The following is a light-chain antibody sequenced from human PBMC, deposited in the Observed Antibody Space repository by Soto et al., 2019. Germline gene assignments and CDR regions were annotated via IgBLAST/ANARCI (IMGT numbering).Light chain of an antibody. CDR2: EVS. J-gene: IGLJ2*01. CDR1: SSDVGGYNY. V-gene: IGLV2-8*01. CDR3: SSYAGSNNLV. Sequence: QSALTQPPSASGSPGQSVTISCTGTSSDVGGYNYVSWYQQHPGKAPKLMLYEVSKRPSGVPDRFSGSKSGNTASLTVSGLQAEDEAEYYCSSYAGSNNLVFGGGTKVTVL.